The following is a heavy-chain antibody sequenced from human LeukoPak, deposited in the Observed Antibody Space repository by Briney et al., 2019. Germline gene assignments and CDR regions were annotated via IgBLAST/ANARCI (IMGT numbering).Heavy chain of an antibody. CDR2: IRYDGSNK. J-gene: IGHJ6*03. Sequence: PGGSLRLSCAASGFTFSSYGMHWVRQAPGKGLEWVAFIRYDGSNKYYADSVKGRFTISRDNSKNTLYLQMNSLRAEDTAVYYCAKEGKDRHYYYMDVWGKGTTVTVSS. CDR1: GFTFSSYG. CDR3: AKEGKDRHYYYMDV. V-gene: IGHV3-30*02.